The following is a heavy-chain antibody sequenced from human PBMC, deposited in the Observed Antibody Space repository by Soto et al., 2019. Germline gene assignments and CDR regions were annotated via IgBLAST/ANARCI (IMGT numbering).Heavy chain of an antibody. CDR1: GGTFSSYA. D-gene: IGHD3-16*02. CDR3: ARVWGSYRYTEVGNY. Sequence: SVKVSCKASGGTFSSYAISWVRQAPGQGLEWMGGIIPIFGTANYAQKFQGRVTITEDESTSTAYMELSSLRSEDTAVYYCARVWGSYRYTEVGNYWGQGTLVTVSS. CDR2: IIPIFGTA. V-gene: IGHV1-69*13. J-gene: IGHJ4*02.